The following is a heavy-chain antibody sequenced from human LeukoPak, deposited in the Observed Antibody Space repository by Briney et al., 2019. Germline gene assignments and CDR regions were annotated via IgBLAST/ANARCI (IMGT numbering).Heavy chain of an antibody. D-gene: IGHD5/OR15-5a*01. V-gene: IGHV3-21*01. CDR2: ISSSSSYI. J-gene: IGHJ6*03. CDR3: AKDTVKVSTIRRVPHYMDV. Sequence: GGSLRLSCAASGFTFSSYSMNWVRQAPGKGLEWVSSISSSSSYIYYADSVKGRFTISRDNAKNSLYLQMNSLRAEDTAVYYCAKDTVKVSTIRRVPHYMDVWGKGTTVTISS. CDR1: GFTFSSYS.